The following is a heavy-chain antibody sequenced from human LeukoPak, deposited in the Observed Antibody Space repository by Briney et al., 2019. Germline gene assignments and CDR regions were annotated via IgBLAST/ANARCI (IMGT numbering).Heavy chain of an antibody. V-gene: IGHV1-18*01. CDR3: ARKALNLGALGY. CDR2: ISAYNGNT. J-gene: IGHJ4*02. D-gene: IGHD3-16*01. CDR1: GYTFTSYG. Sequence: ASVKVSCKASGYTFTSYGISWVRQAPGQGLEWMGWISAYNGNTNYAQKLQGRVTMTTDTSTSTSYMELRSLRSDDTAVYYCARKALNLGALGYWGQGTLVTVSS.